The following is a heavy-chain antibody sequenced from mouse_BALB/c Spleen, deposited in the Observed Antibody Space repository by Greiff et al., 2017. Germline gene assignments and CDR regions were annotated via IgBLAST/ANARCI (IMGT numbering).Heavy chain of an antibody. CDR1: GFTFSSFG. Sequence: EVMLVESGGGLVQPGGSRKLSCAASGFTFSSFGMHWVRQAPEKGLEWVGYIISGSSTIYYADTVKGRFTISRDKPNNTLFLQITSLRSEDTAMYYCARWWLGRDSDAMDYWGQGTSVTVSS. V-gene: IGHV5-17*02. CDR3: ARWWLGRDSDAMDY. CDR2: IISGSSTI. D-gene: IGHD2-2*01. J-gene: IGHJ4*01.